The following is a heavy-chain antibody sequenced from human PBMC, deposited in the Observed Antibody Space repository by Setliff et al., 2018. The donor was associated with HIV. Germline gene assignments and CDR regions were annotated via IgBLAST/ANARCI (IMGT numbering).Heavy chain of an antibody. V-gene: IGHV4-34*01. Sequence: PSETLSLTCAVYGGSFTNYFWSWIRQSPGKGLEWIGEINHSGSTNYNPSLKSRVTASVDTSKNQFSLKLSSVTAADTAVYYCARGGLTGIDLWGQGRLVTVSS. D-gene: IGHD3-9*01. CDR1: GGSFTNYF. CDR3: ARGGLTGIDL. J-gene: IGHJ5*02. CDR2: INHSGST.